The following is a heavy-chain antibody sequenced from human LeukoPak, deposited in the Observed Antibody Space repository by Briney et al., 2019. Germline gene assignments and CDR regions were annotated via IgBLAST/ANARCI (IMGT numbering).Heavy chain of an antibody. CDR1: GGSISSHY. V-gene: IGHV4-4*07. CDR2: IYTSGST. J-gene: IGHJ6*02. D-gene: IGHD3-3*01. CDR3: AGITPYYYYGMDV. Sequence: SETLSLTCTVSGGSISSHYWSWIRQPAGKGLEWIGRIYTSGSTNYNTSLKSRVTMSIDTSKNQFSLKLSSVTAADTAVYYCAGITPYYYYGMDVWGQGTTVTVSS.